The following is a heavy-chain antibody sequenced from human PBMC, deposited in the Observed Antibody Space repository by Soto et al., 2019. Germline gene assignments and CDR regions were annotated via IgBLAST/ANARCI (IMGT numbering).Heavy chain of an antibody. CDR1: GFTFSSYA. CDR2: ISGSGGST. Sequence: EVQLLESGGGLVQPGGSLRLSCAASGFTFSSYAMSWVRQAPGKGREWVSAISGSGGSTYYADSVKGRFTISRDNSKNPLYLQMNRLRAEDTAVYYCAQDLLVYGYYYYYGMDVWGQGTTVTVSS. D-gene: IGHD2-15*01. V-gene: IGHV3-23*01. CDR3: AQDLLVYGYYYYYGMDV. J-gene: IGHJ6*02.